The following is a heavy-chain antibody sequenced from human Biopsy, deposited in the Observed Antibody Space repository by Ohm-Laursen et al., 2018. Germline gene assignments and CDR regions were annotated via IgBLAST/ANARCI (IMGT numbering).Heavy chain of an antibody. CDR1: GDAFLGYY. D-gene: IGHD3-3*01. CDR2: IYPNSGDS. CDR3: ARDLLEWSLPS. Sequence: ASVKVSCKVSGDAFLGYYLHWVRQAPGQGLEWMGGIYPNSGDSDFAQKFQGRVSMTRDTSVSTAYLELSSLRSDDTAIYYCARDLLEWSLPSWGQGTLVTVSS. V-gene: IGHV1-2*02. J-gene: IGHJ4*02.